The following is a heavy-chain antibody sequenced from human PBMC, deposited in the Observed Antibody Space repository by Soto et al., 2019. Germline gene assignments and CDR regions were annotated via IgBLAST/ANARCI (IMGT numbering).Heavy chain of an antibody. V-gene: IGHV1-3*01. D-gene: IGHD4-17*01. J-gene: IGHJ4*02. Sequence: ASVKVSCKASGDTYTSYAMHWVRQAPGQRLEWMGWINAGNGNTKYSQKFQGRVTITRDTSASTAYMELSSLRSEDTAVYYCARSASFDYGDYYYWGQGTLVTVSS. CDR1: GDTYTSYA. CDR3: ARSASFDYGDYYY. CDR2: INAGNGNT.